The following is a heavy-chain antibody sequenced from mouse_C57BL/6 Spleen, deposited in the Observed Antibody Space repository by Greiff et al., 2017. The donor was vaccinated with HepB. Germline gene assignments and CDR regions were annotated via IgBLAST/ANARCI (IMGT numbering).Heavy chain of an antibody. V-gene: IGHV1-64*01. CDR1: GYTFTSYW. Sequence: VKLQQPGAELVKPGASVKLSCKASGYTFTSYWMHWVKQRPGQGLEWIGMIHPNSGSTNYNEKFKSKATLTVDKSSSTAYMQLSSLTSEDSAVYYCASAYYYGSSSMYYFDYWGQGTTLTVSS. J-gene: IGHJ2*01. CDR2: IHPNSGST. CDR3: ASAYYYGSSSMYYFDY. D-gene: IGHD1-1*01.